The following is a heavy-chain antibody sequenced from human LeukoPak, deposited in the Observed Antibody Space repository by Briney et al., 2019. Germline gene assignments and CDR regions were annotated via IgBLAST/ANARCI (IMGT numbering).Heavy chain of an antibody. J-gene: IGHJ4*02. Sequence: GGSLRLSCAASGFTFSGYAMSWVRQGPGKGLEWVSAISDSGGSTKYADSVKGRFTISRDKSKNTLYLQMNSLRAEDTAVYYCAKLPSPYYYGSGSWDLDYWGQGTLVTVSS. CDR2: ISDSGGST. D-gene: IGHD3-10*01. V-gene: IGHV3-23*01. CDR1: GFTFSGYA. CDR3: AKLPSPYYYGSGSWDLDY.